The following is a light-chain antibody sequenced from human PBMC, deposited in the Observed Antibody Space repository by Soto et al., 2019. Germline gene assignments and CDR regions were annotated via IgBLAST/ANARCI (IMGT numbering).Light chain of an antibody. CDR2: GAS. CDR3: QQYGSSPRT. CDR1: QSISSN. Sequence: EIVITQSPPTLSVSPGERAALSCRASQSISSNLAWYQQKPGQAPRLLIYGASTRATGIPARFSGSGSGTDFTLTISRLEPEDFAVYFCQQYGSSPRTCGQGTKGDNK. J-gene: IGKJ1*01. V-gene: IGKV3-20*01.